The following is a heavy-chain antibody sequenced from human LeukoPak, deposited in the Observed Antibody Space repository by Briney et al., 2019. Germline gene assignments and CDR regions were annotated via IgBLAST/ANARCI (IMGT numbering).Heavy chain of an antibody. CDR1: GYSFTTYW. Sequence: SGESLMISCKGSGYSFTTYWIGWVRQMPGKGLEWMGIIYPGDSDTRYSPSFQGQVTISADKSISTAYLQWSSLKASDTAMYYCASSPFLEWFDYWGQGTLVTVSS. V-gene: IGHV5-51*01. J-gene: IGHJ4*02. CDR2: IYPGDSDT. CDR3: ASSPFLEWFDY. D-gene: IGHD3-3*01.